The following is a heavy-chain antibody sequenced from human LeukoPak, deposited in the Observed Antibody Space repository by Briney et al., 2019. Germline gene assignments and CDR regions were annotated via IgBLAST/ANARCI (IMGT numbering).Heavy chain of an antibody. CDR1: GYTFNAYY. CDR3: ATFMVTGTFDY. V-gene: IGHV1-2*02. Sequence: ASVTVSCKTSGYTFNAYYMHWVRQTPGQGHEWKGWINPNSGGTNYAQNFQGRVSMTRDTSISTAYMELSRLKSDDTAVYYCATFMVTGTFDYWGQGTLVTVSS. CDR2: INPNSGGT. J-gene: IGHJ4*02. D-gene: IGHD2-21*02.